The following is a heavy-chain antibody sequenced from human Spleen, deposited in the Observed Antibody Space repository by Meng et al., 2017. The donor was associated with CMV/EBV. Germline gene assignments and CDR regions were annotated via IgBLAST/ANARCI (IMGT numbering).Heavy chain of an antibody. J-gene: IGHJ4*02. Sequence: GGSLRLSCAASGFRFSRFSMNWVRQAPGKGLEWVSYISSDSSAIYSDSVKGRFTISRDNAKNSLYLQMNSLGGEDTAVYYCARGVSYYFDSWGQGTLVTVSS. CDR3: ARGVSYYFDS. CDR2: ISSDSSAI. V-gene: IGHV3-48*04. D-gene: IGHD2/OR15-2a*01. CDR1: GFRFSRFS.